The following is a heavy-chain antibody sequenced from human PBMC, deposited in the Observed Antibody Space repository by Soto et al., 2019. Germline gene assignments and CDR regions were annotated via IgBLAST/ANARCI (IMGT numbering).Heavy chain of an antibody. V-gene: IGHV4-59*01. CDR3: VKVLGHSNYTGDFDD. D-gene: IGHD4-4*01. CDR2: AYSVGTT. Sequence: QVQLQESGPGLVKPSETLSLTCSVSGDSISSYYWSWLRQSPVRGLEWMGWAYSVGTTHYNPSLKSRVSIYRDVSDKLISLRLTSVTTAVPAVYFCVKVLGHSNYTGDFDDWSQASMDTVPS. J-gene: IGHJ4*03. CDR1: GDSISSYY.